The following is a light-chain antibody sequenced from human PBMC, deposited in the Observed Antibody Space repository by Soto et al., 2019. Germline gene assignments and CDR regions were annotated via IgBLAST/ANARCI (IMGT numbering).Light chain of an antibody. V-gene: IGLV2-23*01. CDR1: SSDVGRYDL. Sequence: QSVLTQPASVSGSPGQSITLSCTGTSSDVGRYDLVSWYQQHPGTAPQLMISEGSKRPSGVSNRFSGSKSGNTASLTISGLQPEDEADFYCCSYAGSKTWVFGGGTKLTVL. CDR3: CSYAGSKTWV. CDR2: EGS. J-gene: IGLJ3*02.